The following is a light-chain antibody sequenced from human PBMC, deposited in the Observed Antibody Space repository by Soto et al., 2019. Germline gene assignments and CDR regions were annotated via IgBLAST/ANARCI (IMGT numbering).Light chain of an antibody. J-gene: IGKJ5*01. CDR3: QQYDKWPYT. Sequence: EFVLTQSPGTLSLSPGERATLSCRASQSVSNSYLSWYQQKSGQAPRLLIYDTSSRAPGFPVRFRGTGSGSEFTLTISSLQSEDGATYYCQQYDKWPYTFGQGTRLEIK. CDR1: QSVSNSY. CDR2: DTS. V-gene: IGKV3-20*01.